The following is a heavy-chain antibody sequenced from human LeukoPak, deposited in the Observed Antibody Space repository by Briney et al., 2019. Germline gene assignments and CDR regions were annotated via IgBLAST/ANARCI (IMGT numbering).Heavy chain of an antibody. Sequence: ASVKVSCKASGGTFSSYAISWVRQAPGQGLEWMGGIIPIFGTANYAQKFQGRVTITADESTSTAYMELSSLRSEDTAVYYCARAEFGDDYGDYHLDYWGQGTLVTVSS. V-gene: IGHV1-69*13. J-gene: IGHJ4*02. CDR1: GGTFSSYA. CDR3: ARAEFGDDYGDYHLDY. D-gene: IGHD4-17*01. CDR2: IIPIFGTA.